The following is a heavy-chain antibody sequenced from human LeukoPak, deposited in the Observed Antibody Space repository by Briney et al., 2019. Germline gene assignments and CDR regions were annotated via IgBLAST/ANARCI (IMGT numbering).Heavy chain of an antibody. Sequence: SCKASGYTFTSYGISWVRQAPGKGLEWVSAISGSGGSTYYADSVKGRFTISRDNSKNTLYLQMNSLRAEDTAVYYCAKDRGDFWSGYYPVDYWGQGTLVTVSS. V-gene: IGHV3-23*01. CDR1: GYTFTSYG. CDR3: AKDRGDFWSGYYPVDY. CDR2: ISGSGGST. D-gene: IGHD3-3*01. J-gene: IGHJ4*02.